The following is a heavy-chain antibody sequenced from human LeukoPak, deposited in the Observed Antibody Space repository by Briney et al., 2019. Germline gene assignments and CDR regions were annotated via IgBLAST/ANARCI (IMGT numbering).Heavy chain of an antibody. Sequence: GGSLRLACEASGFTFSTYNMNWVRQAPGKRLEWVSSITSSSSYAFYADSVKGRFTISRDNAKSSLYLQMNNLRAEDTAVYYCARDPYSGHYGNDYYYYMDVWGRGTTVTISS. D-gene: IGHD5-12*01. V-gene: IGHV3-21*01. CDR2: ITSSSSYA. CDR3: ARDPYSGHYGNDYYYYMDV. J-gene: IGHJ6*03. CDR1: GFTFSTYN.